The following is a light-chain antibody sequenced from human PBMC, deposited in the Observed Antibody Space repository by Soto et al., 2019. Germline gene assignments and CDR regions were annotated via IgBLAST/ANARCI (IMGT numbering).Light chain of an antibody. CDR3: QQRSNWPST. CDR1: QSVSSY. V-gene: IGKV3-11*01. J-gene: IGKJ2*01. Sequence: EIVLTQSPATLSLSPGEKATLSCRASQSVSSYLAWYQQKPGQAPRLLIYDASNRATGIPARFSGSGSGTDLTLAISGLEPEDFAVYYCQQRSNWPSTFGQGTKQEIK. CDR2: DAS.